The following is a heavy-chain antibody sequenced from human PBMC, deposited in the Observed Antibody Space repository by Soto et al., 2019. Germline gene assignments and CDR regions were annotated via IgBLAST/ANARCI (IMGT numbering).Heavy chain of an antibody. J-gene: IGHJ3*02. V-gene: IGHV4-30-4*01. CDR1: GGSISSGDYY. Sequence: SETLSLTCTVSGGSISSGDYYWSWIRQPPGKGLEWIGYIYYSGSTYYNPSLKSRVTISVDTSKNQFSLKLSSVTAADTAVYYCARDVGSGGRSFDIWGQGTMVTVS. CDR3: ARDVGSGGRSFDI. CDR2: IYYSGST. D-gene: IGHD3-10*01.